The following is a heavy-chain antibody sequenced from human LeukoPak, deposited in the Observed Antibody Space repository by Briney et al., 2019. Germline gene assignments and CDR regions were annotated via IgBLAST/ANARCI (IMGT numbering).Heavy chain of an antibody. D-gene: IGHD5-24*01. CDR2: ISYDGSKR. J-gene: IGHJ4*02. CDR1: GFSFSSYG. Sequence: GGSLRLSCAASGFSFSSYGMHWVRQAPGKGLEWVAVISYDGSKRYYADSVKGRFTTSRDNSMNTLYLQMNSLRAEDTALYYCAKVRVDAYISPNDYWGQGTLVTVSS. CDR3: AKVRVDAYISPNDY. V-gene: IGHV3-30*18.